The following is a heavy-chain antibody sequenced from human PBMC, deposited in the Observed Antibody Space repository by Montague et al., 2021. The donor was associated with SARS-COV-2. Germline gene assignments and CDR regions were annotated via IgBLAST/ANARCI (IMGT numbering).Heavy chain of an antibody. V-gene: IGHV4-31*03. D-gene: IGHD2-21*02. CDR1: GGSISSGGYY. CDR2: IYCSGST. Sequence: TLSLTCTVSGGSISSGGYYWSWIRQHPGKGLEWIGYIYCSGSTYYXXXLKSRVTISVDTSKNQFSLKLSSVTAADTAVYYCARVHIVVVTAMRYFDLWGRGTLVTVSS. CDR3: ARVHIVVVTAMRYFDL. J-gene: IGHJ2*01.